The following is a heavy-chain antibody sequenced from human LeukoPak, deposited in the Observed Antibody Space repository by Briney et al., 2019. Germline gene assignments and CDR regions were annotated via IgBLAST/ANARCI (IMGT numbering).Heavy chain of an antibody. D-gene: IGHD2-2*02. J-gene: IGHJ4*02. CDR3: AKDIPKMIEDDY. CDR1: GFTFSSYA. Sequence: PGGSLRLSCAASGFTFSSYAMSWVRKAPGKGLEWVSAISAEGGNTYYADSVKGRFTISRDNSRKMLYLQMNSLRAEDTAVYYCAKDIPKMIEDDYGGQGTLVTVSS. V-gene: IGHV3-23*01. CDR2: ISAEGGNT.